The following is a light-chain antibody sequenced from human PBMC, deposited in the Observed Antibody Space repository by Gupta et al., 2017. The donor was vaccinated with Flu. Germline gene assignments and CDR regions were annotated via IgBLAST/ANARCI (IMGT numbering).Light chain of an antibody. CDR1: QRISSY. V-gene: IGKV1-39*01. J-gene: IGKJ2*01. Sequence: DIQITKSPSSLSASVGDRVTITCRASQRISSYLNWYQQKPGKAPKLLIYAASRVQSGVPSRFSGSGSGTDFTLTISRRQPEDFATYYCQQRDSTPYTFGQGTKLDIK. CDR3: QQRDSTPYT. CDR2: AAS.